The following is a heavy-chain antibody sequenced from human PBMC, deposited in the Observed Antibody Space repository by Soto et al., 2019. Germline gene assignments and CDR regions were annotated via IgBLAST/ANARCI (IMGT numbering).Heavy chain of an antibody. CDR3: ASIAAAGTYYYYYGMDV. V-gene: IGHV4-39*01. D-gene: IGHD6-13*01. J-gene: IGHJ6*02. CDR1: GGSISSSSYY. Sequence: SETLSLTCTFSGGSISSSSYYWGWIRQPPGKGLEWIGSIYYSGSTYYNPSLKSRVTISVDTSKNQFSLKLSSVTAADTAVYYCASIAAAGTYYYYYGMDVWGQGTTVTVSS. CDR2: IYYSGST.